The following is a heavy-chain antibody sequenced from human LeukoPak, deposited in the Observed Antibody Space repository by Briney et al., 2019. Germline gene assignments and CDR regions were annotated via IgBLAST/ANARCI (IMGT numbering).Heavy chain of an antibody. CDR1: GFTFSSYA. J-gene: IGHJ4*02. CDR3: AKALDYYDSSGYYDY. V-gene: IGHV3-23*01. Sequence: PGGSLRLSCGASGFTFSSYAMSWVRQAPGKGLEWVSAISGSGGSTYYADSVKGRFTISRDNSKNTLYLQMNSLRAEDTAVYYCAKALDYYDSSGYYDYWGQGTLVTVSS. CDR2: ISGSGGST. D-gene: IGHD3-22*01.